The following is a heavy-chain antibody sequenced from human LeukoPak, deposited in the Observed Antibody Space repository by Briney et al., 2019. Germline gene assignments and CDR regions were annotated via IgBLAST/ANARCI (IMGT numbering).Heavy chain of an antibody. J-gene: IGHJ3*02. CDR1: GGSISSYY. Sequence: PSETLSLTCTVSGGSISSYYWSWIRQPPGKGLEWIGYIYYSGSTNYNPSLKSRVTISVDTSKNQFSLKLSSVPAADTAVYYCAACSGGSCYRNDAFDIWGQGTMVTVSS. D-gene: IGHD2-15*01. CDR2: IYYSGST. CDR3: AACSGGSCYRNDAFDI. V-gene: IGHV4-59*01.